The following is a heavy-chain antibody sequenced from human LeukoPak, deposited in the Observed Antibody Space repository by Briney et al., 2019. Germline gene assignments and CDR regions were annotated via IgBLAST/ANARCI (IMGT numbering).Heavy chain of an antibody. V-gene: IGHV3-33*08. CDR2: IWYDGSNK. CDR3: ARESIAAAGTPWFDP. Sequence: GGSLRLSCADSGITFSSNWMSWVRQAPGKGLEWVAVIWYDGSNKYYADSVKGRFTISRDNSKNTLYLQMNSLRAEDTAVYYCARESIAAAGTPWFDPWGQGTLVTVSS. D-gene: IGHD6-13*01. CDR1: GITFSSNW. J-gene: IGHJ5*02.